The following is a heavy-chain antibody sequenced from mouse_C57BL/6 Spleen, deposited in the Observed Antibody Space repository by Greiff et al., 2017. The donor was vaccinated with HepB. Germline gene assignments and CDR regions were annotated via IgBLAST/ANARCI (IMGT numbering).Heavy chain of an antibody. CDR1: GYAFSSSW. V-gene: IGHV1-82*01. CDR2: IYPGDGDT. D-gene: IGHD2-2*01. CDR3: ARRAIYYGYDGGDWYFDV. Sequence: QVQLKESGPELVKPGASVKISCKASGYAFSSSWMHWVKQRPGKGLEWIGRIYPGDGDTNYNGKFKGKATLTADKSSSTAYMQLSSLTSEDSAVYVCARRAIYYGYDGGDWYFDVWGTGTTVTVSS. J-gene: IGHJ1*03.